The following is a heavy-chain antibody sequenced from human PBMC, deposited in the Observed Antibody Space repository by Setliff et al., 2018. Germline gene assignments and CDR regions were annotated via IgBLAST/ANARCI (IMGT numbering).Heavy chain of an antibody. J-gene: IGHJ4*02. D-gene: IGHD2-15*01. CDR2: IFYNGMA. CDR1: GASINSHY. CDR3: ARASVVHAIAVGY. Sequence: SSETLSLTCTVSGASINSHYWGWIRQSPGTGLEWIGSIFYNGMAYYNPSLKSRVTMSVDTSKNQFSLNLTSVTAADTAVYYCARASVVHAIAVGYWGQGTLVTVSS. V-gene: IGHV4-39*01.